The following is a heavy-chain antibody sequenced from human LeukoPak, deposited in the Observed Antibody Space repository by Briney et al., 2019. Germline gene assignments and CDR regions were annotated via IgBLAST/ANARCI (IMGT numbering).Heavy chain of an antibody. D-gene: IGHD4-17*01. Sequence: ASVKVSCKASGGTFSNSVISWVRQAPGQGLEWMGGIIPIFDKTNYAQKFQDRVTITADESTSTAYMELSTLRSEDTAVYYCARDSGNDFGANWGQGTLVTASS. CDR3: ARDSGNDFGAN. J-gene: IGHJ4*02. V-gene: IGHV1-69*13. CDR2: IIPIFDKT. CDR1: GGTFSNSV.